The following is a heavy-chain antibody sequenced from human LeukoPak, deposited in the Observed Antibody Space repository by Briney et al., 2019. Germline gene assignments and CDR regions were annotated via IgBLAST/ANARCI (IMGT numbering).Heavy chain of an antibody. CDR1: GGTFSSYA. D-gene: IGHD6-13*01. CDR3: ARDGIAEAGLY. V-gene: IGHV1-69*05. J-gene: IGHJ4*02. Sequence: GASVKVSCKASGGTFSSYAISWVRQAPGQGLEWMGRIIPIFGTANYAQKFQGRVTINTDESTSTDYMELRSLRSEDTAVYYCARDGIAEAGLYWGQGTLVTVSS. CDR2: IIPIFGTA.